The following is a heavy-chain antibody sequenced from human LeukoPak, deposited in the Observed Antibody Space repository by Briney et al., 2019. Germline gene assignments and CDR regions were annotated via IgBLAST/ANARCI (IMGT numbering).Heavy chain of an antibody. CDR3: AREEEMATNTDY. V-gene: IGHV3-74*01. CDR1: GFTFRRHW. CDR2: INGDGSAT. Sequence: HSEGSLRLSCAASGFTFRRHWMHRVRQAPGKGLVWVSRINGDGSATYYADSVKGRFSISRDNPKNTLYLHMHSLRADDTAVYYCAREEEMATNTDYWGQGTLVTVSS. J-gene: IGHJ4*02. D-gene: IGHD5-24*01.